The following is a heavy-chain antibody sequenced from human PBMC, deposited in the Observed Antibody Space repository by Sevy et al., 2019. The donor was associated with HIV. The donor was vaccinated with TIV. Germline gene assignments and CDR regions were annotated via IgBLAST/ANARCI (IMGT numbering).Heavy chain of an antibody. Sequence: GGSLRLSCAVSGFTVSSNYMSWVRQAPGRGLEWVANINEDGSTKYYLDSVKGRFTISRDNAENSAFLQMNSLRVEDTAVYYCVRALLKADSLWGQGTLVTVSS. J-gene: IGHJ4*02. CDR1: GFTVSSNY. CDR3: VRALLKADSL. D-gene: IGHD1-26*01. V-gene: IGHV3-7*01. CDR2: INEDGSTK.